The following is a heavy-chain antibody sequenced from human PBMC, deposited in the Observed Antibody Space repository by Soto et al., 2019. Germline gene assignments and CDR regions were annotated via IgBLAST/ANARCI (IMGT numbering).Heavy chain of an antibody. D-gene: IGHD6-13*01. CDR3: AFVGNSGNWYTGGY. J-gene: IGHJ4*02. V-gene: IGHV3-23*01. CDR1: GFTFSSYA. CDR2: ISGTGDTT. Sequence: EVQLLESGGGLVQPGGSLRLSCAASGFTFSSYAMSWVRQAPGKGLEWVSAISGTGDTTYYADSVKGRFSISRDNSKKTLYLQMSSLRAEDTAVYYCAFVGNSGNWYTGGYWGQGTLVTVSS.